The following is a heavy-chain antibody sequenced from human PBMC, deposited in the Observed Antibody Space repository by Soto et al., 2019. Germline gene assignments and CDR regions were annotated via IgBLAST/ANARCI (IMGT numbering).Heavy chain of an antibody. CDR3: ARDWWLTGTYS. Sequence: EVQLVYSGGGLIQPGGSLRLTCAASGFSFSDSKMNWVRQVPGKGLQWLSFITASSSDVRYAESVEGRFTVSRDNAKNSLYLQMNSLRAEDTGVYYCARDWWLTGTYSWGQGTLVTVSS. V-gene: IGHV3-48*01. D-gene: IGHD4-17*01. CDR2: ITASSSDV. J-gene: IGHJ4*02. CDR1: GFSFSDSK.